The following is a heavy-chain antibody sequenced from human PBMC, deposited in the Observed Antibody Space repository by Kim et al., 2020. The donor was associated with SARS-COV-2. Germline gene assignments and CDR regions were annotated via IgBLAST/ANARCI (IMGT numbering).Heavy chain of an antibody. Sequence: ASVKVSCKASGYTFTNYYMHWVRQAPGQGLEWMGIINPSGGSTSYAQKFQGRVTMTRDTPTSTVYMELSSLRSEDTAVYYCAREKIEYDFWSGSNYYYMDVWGKGTTVTVSS. CDR3: AREKIEYDFWSGSNYYYMDV. CDR2: INPSGGST. D-gene: IGHD3-3*01. V-gene: IGHV1-46*01. CDR1: GYTFTNYY. J-gene: IGHJ6*03.